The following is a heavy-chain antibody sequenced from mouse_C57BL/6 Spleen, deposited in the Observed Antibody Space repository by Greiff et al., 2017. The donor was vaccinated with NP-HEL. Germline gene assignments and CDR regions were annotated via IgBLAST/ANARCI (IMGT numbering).Heavy chain of an antibody. CDR2: ISNGGGST. D-gene: IGHD2-14*01. J-gene: IGHJ3*01. CDR1: GFTFSDYY. CDR3: ARPLGSSWFAY. V-gene: IGHV5-12*01. Sequence: EVQGVESGGGLVQPGGSLKLSCAASGFTFSDYYMYWVRQTPEKRLEWVAYISNGGGSTYYPDTVKGRFTISRDNAKNTLYLQMSRLKSEDTAMYYCARPLGSSWFAYWGQGTLVTVSA.